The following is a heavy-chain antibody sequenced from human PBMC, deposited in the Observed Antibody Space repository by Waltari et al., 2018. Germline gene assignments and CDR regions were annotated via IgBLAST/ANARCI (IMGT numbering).Heavy chain of an antibody. J-gene: IGHJ5*02. CDR1: GFTFSSYA. D-gene: IGHD3-10*01. CDR2: MRGSGGAT. CDR3: AKDRTGELWDNWFDP. V-gene: IGHV3-23*01. Sequence: EVQLLESGGGLVQPGGSLRLSCAASGFTFSSYAMSWVRQAAGKGRGLVSAMRGSGGATYSPGAVKGRFTISRDNSKNTLYLQRNSRRAEDTAVYYCAKDRTGELWDNWFDPWGQGTLVTVSS.